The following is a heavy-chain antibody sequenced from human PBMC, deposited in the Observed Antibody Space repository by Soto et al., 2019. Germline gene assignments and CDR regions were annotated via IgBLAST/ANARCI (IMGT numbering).Heavy chain of an antibody. J-gene: IGHJ3*02. Sequence: ASVKVSCKASGYTFTSYAVHWVRQARGQRLEWMGWIVVGSDNTKYAQNFQDRVTITLDMSTRTAYMELRGLRSDDTAVYYCASSDYDSSGYRVYVAFDIWGQGTMVTVSS. CDR3: ASSDYDSSGYRVYVAFDI. CDR2: IVVGSDNT. CDR1: GYTFTSYA. D-gene: IGHD3-22*01. V-gene: IGHV1-58*01.